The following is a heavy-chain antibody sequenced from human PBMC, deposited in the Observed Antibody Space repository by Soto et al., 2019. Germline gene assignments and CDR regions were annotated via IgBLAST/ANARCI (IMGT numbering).Heavy chain of an antibody. CDR1: GYSFTSYW. Sequence: HGESLKISCKGSGYSFTSYWIGWVRQMPGKGLEWMGIIYPGDSDTRYSPSFQGQVTISADKSISTAYLQWSSLKASDTAMYYCARSAGAGSYYYYGMDVWGQGTTVTVSS. J-gene: IGHJ6*02. V-gene: IGHV5-51*01. D-gene: IGHD1-26*01. CDR3: ARSAGAGSYYYYGMDV. CDR2: IYPGDSDT.